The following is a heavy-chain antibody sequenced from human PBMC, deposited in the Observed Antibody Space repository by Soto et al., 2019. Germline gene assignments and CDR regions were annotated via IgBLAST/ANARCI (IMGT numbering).Heavy chain of an antibody. CDR1: GFTSSGST. CDR3: ARDYTGSYF. V-gene: IGHV3-73*01. Sequence: PGGSLRLSCATSGFTSSGSTIHWVRQASGKGLEWVGRTRSKTYSYATAYAASVKGRFTISRDDSQSTAYLQMNSLKTEDTAVYYCARDYTGSYFWGQGTLVTVSS. CDR2: TRSKTYSYAT. D-gene: IGHD1-26*01. J-gene: IGHJ4*02.